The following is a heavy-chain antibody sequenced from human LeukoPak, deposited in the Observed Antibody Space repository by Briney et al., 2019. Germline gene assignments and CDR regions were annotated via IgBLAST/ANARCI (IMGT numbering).Heavy chain of an antibody. V-gene: IGHV3-7*01. CDR3: ARSYYDNTGYNVFWY. D-gene: IGHD3-22*01. CDR2: IKHDGSEK. J-gene: IGHJ4*02. Sequence: PGGSLRLSCAASGFTFSTYWMSWVRQAPGKGLEWVANIKHDGSEKYYVDSVKGRFTISRDNAKNSLYLQMNSLRAEDTALYYCARSYYDNTGYNVFWYWGQGTLVTVSS. CDR1: GFTFSTYW.